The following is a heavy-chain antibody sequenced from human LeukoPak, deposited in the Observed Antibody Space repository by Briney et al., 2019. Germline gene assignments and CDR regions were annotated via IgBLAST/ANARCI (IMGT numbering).Heavy chain of an antibody. CDR1: GGTFSSYA. J-gene: IGHJ4*02. CDR2: IIPILGIA. V-gene: IGHV1-69*04. Sequence: SVKVSCKASGGTFSSYAISWVRRAPGQGLEWMGRIIPILGIANYAQKFQGRVTITADKSTGTAYMELSSLRSEDTAVYYCAREDTAMAHIHYFDYWGQGTLVTVSS. D-gene: IGHD5-18*01. CDR3: AREDTAMAHIHYFDY.